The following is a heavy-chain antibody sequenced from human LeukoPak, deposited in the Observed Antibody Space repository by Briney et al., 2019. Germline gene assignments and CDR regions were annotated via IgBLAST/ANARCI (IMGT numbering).Heavy chain of an antibody. CDR3: AREAAADVFDI. Sequence: SGGSLRLSCAASRFTFSSYEMNWVRQTPGKGLEWVSYISSSGSTISYADSVKGRFTISRDNAKNSLYLQMNSLRADDTAVYYCAREAAADVFDIWGQGTMVTVPS. D-gene: IGHD6-13*01. J-gene: IGHJ3*02. CDR1: RFTFSSYE. CDR2: ISSSGSTI. V-gene: IGHV3-48*03.